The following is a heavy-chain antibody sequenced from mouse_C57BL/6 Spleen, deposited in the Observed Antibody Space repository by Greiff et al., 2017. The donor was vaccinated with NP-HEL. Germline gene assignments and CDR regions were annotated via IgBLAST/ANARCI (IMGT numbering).Heavy chain of an antibody. CDR3: ARDGDRYFDV. Sequence: EVKLVESGGGLVKPGGSLKLSCAASGFTFSSYAMSWVRQTPEKRLEWVATISDGGSYTYYPDNVKGRFPISRDNAKNNLYLQMSHLKSEDTAMYYCARDGDRYFDVWGTGTTVTVSS. CDR1: GFTFSSYA. D-gene: IGHD3-3*01. CDR2: ISDGGSYT. J-gene: IGHJ1*03. V-gene: IGHV5-4*01.